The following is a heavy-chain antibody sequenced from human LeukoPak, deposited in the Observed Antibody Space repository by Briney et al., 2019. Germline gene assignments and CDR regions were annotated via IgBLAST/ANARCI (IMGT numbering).Heavy chain of an antibody. CDR3: ARADRGIVVVVAATLDY. V-gene: IGHV1-18*01. D-gene: IGHD2-15*01. Sequence: ASVKVSCKASGDTFTSYGISWVRQAPGQGLEWMGWISAYNGNTNYAQKLQGRVTMTTDTSTSTAYMELRSLRSDDTAVYYCARADRGIVVVVAATLDYWGQGTLVTVSS. J-gene: IGHJ4*02. CDR2: ISAYNGNT. CDR1: GDTFTSYG.